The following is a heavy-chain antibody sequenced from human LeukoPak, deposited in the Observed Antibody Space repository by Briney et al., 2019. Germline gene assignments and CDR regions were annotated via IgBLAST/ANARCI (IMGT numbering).Heavy chain of an antibody. J-gene: IGHJ4*02. CDR3: ARDHGGYSLDS. CDR2: ISSSSSTI. CDR1: GFTFSSYS. D-gene: IGHD3-22*01. V-gene: IGHV3-48*04. Sequence: GGSLRLSCAASGFTFSSYSMNWVRQAPGKGLEWVSYISSSSSTIYYADSVKGRFTISRDNAKNSLYLQMNSLRAEDTAVYYCARDHGGYSLDSWGQGTLVTVSS.